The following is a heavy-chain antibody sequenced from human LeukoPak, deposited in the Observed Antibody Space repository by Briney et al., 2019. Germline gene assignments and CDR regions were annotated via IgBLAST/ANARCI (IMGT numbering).Heavy chain of an antibody. J-gene: IGHJ4*02. CDR2: IKPDASEK. CDR1: GFTFRSSW. CDR3: AQDSSGYY. D-gene: IGHD6-19*01. Sequence: GGSLRLSCAASGFTFRSSWMSGVRQAPGKGLEWGANIKPDASEKDYVDSVKGRFTISRDNAKNTLFLQMNTLRAEAPAVYYCAQDSSGYYWGQGTLVTVSS. V-gene: IGHV3-7*01.